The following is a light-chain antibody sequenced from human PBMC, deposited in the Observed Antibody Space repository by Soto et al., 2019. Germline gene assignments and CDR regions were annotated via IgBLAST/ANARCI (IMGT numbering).Light chain of an antibody. Sequence: TVSTQCPGIVSLSTGEIAALSCGASQSISSSFLAWYQQKPGQAPRLLIYGASSRATGIPDRFSGTGSETDFTLTISILEPEDFAVYYCKQYDNSPITFGQGTRLEI. CDR1: QSISSSF. J-gene: IGKJ5*01. CDR3: KQYDNSPIT. V-gene: IGKV3-20*01. CDR2: GAS.